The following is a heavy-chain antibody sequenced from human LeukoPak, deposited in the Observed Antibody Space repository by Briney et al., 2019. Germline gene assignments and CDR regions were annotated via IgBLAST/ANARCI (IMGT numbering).Heavy chain of an antibody. CDR2: ISWNSGSI. J-gene: IGHJ4*02. CDR3: GKDMGSSSWLFPGHFDY. Sequence: PGRSLRLSCAASGFTFDDYAMHWVRQAPGKGLEWVSGISWNSGSIGYADSVKGRFTISRDNAKNSLYLQMNSLRAEDTALYYCGKDMGSSSWLFPGHFDYWGQGTLVTVSS. D-gene: IGHD6-13*01. V-gene: IGHV3-9*01. CDR1: GFTFDDYA.